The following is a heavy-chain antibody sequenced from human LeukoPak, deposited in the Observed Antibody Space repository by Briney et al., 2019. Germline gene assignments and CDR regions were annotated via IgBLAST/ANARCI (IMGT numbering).Heavy chain of an antibody. J-gene: IGHJ4*02. CDR3: AKVLLSYLDY. V-gene: IGHV3-30*18. CDR1: GFTLSSSG. Sequence: GRSLRLSCAASGFTLSSSGIHWVRQAPGKGLDWVAVISDDGTSKHYADSVKGRFTVSRDNSKNTVYLQMNSLTTEDTAVYYCAKVLLSYLDYWGQGTQVTVS. CDR2: ISDDGTSK.